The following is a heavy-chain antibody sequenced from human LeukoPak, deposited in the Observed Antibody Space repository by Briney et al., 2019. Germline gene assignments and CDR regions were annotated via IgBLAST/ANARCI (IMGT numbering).Heavy chain of an antibody. Sequence: GASVKVSCKASGYTFTGYYMHWVRQAPGQGLEWMGWINPNSGGTNYAQKFQGRVTMTRDTSISTAYMELSRLRSDDTAVYYCARVSRSYGGNLSLDYWGQGTLVTVSS. D-gene: IGHD4-23*01. J-gene: IGHJ4*02. V-gene: IGHV1-2*02. CDR3: ARVSRSYGGNLSLDY. CDR2: INPNSGGT. CDR1: GYTFTGYY.